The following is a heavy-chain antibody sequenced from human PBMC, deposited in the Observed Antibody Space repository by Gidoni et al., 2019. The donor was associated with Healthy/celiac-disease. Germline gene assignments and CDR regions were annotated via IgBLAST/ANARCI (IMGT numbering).Heavy chain of an antibody. D-gene: IGHD3-10*01. CDR2: IWYDGSNK. V-gene: IGHV3-33*01. J-gene: IGHJ1*01. Sequence: QVQLVESGGGVVQPGRSLRLSCAASGFTFSSYGMHWVRQAPGKGLEWLAVIWYDGSNKYYADSVKGRFTISRDNSKNTLYLQMNSLRAEDTAVYYCARDLRGSAEYFQHWGQGTLVTVSS. CDR3: ARDLRGSAEYFQH. CDR1: GFTFSSYG.